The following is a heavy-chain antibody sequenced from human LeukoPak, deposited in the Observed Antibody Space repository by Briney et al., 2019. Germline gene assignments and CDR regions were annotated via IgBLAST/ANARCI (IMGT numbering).Heavy chain of an antibody. V-gene: IGHV4-34*01. D-gene: IGHD1-26*01. CDR2: INHSGGT. J-gene: IGHJ4*02. Sequence: SETLSLTCAVSGESLSGYYWSWIRQPPGKGLEWIGDINHSGGTSYSPSLKSRVTISVDTSKNQFSLNLNSVTAADPAVYFCARFSDSEPIDSWGQGTLVTVSS. CDR3: ARFSDSEPIDS. CDR1: GESLSGYY.